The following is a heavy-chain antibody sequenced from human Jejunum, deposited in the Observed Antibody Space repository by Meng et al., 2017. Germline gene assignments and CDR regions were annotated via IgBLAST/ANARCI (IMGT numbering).Heavy chain of an antibody. CDR2: IYYSGST. J-gene: IGHJ4*02. CDR3: ARGGFFEAAAANLIDS. CDR1: GGSVSSGNYY. Sequence: QVQPHESGPGLVRPSATLPPTCTVSGGSVSSGNYYWSWIRQPPGKGLEWIGYIYYSGSTNYNPSLKSRVTISVVTSKNQFSLKLSSVTAADTAVYYCARGGFFEAAAANLIDSWGQGTLVTVSS. D-gene: IGHD6-13*01. V-gene: IGHV4-61*01.